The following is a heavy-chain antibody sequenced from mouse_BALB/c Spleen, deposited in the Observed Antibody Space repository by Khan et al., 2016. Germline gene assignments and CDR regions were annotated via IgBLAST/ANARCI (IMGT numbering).Heavy chain of an antibody. Sequence: VQLQQSGAELVKPGASVKLSCTASGFNIKDTYMHWVNQRPEQGLEWLGRIDPANGNTKYDPKFQGKATITADQSSNTAYLQLSSLTSEDTAVYYCASRLAYWGQGTLVTVSA. CDR1: GFNIKDTY. CDR3: ASRLAY. J-gene: IGHJ3*01. V-gene: IGHV14-3*02. CDR2: IDPANGNT.